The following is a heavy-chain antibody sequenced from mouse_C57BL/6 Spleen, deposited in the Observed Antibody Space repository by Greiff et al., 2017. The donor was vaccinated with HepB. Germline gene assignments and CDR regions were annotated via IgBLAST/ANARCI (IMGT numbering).Heavy chain of an antibody. CDR3: ARGTVVEDFDY. D-gene: IGHD1-1*01. CDR2: ISSGSSTI. Sequence: EVKVVESGGGLVKPGGSLKLSCAASGFTFSDYGMHWVRQAPEKGLEWVAYISSGSSTIYYADTVKGRFTISRDNAKNTLFLQMTSLRSEDTAMYYCARGTVVEDFDYWGQGTTLTVSS. V-gene: IGHV5-17*01. J-gene: IGHJ2*01. CDR1: GFTFSDYG.